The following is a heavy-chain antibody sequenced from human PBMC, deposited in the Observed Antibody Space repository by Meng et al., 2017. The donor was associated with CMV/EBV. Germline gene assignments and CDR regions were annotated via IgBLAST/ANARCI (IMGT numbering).Heavy chain of an antibody. CDR2: ISAYNGNT. V-gene: IGHV1-18*01. CDR1: GYTFTGYG. Sequence: ASVKVSCKASGYTFTGYGISWVRQAPGQGLEWMGWISAYNGNTNYAQKLQGRVTMATDTSTSTAYMELRSLRSDDTAVYYWARGGIVGATEYYYYGMDVWGQGTTVTVSS. D-gene: IGHD1-26*01. CDR3: ARGGIVGATEYYYYGMDV. J-gene: IGHJ6*02.